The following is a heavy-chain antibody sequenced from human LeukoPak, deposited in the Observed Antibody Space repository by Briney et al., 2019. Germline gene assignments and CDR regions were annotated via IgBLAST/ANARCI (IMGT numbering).Heavy chain of an antibody. V-gene: IGHV5-51*01. CDR1: GYSFTSYW. CDR3: ARPSSNYYGSGSYYNVVAFDI. CDR2: IYPGDSAT. J-gene: IGHJ3*02. Sequence: GESLKVSCKGSGYSFTSYWIGWVRQMPGKGLEWMGIIYPGDSATRYSPSFQGQVTISADKSISTAYLQWSSLKASDTAMYYCARPSSNYYGSGSYYNVVAFDIWGQGTMVTVSS. D-gene: IGHD3-10*01.